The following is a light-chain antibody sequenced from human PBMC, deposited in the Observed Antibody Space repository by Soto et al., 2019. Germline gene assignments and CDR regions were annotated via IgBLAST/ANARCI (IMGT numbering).Light chain of an antibody. CDR1: QSVSSD. CDR3: QQYHNWPRT. Sequence: EIVMTQSPATLSVSPGERATLSCRASQSVSSDLAWYQQKPGQTPSLLIYAAFTRATGIPARFSGSGSGTEFTLTISSLQSEDFVVYYCQQYHNWPRTFGQGTKVEI. J-gene: IGKJ1*01. CDR2: AAF. V-gene: IGKV3-15*01.